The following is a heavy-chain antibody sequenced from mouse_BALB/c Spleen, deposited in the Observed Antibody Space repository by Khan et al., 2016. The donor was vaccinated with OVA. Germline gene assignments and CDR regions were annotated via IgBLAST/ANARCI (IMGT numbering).Heavy chain of an antibody. CDR1: GYTFTNYG. Sequence: QIQLVQSGPELKKPGETVKISCKASGYTFTNYGMDWVKQAPGKGLKWLGWINTYTGEPTYTDDFKGRFAFSLETSARPAYLQINNLKNEDMATYFCARGASYWYFDGWGAGTTVTVSS. V-gene: IGHV9-1*02. CDR2: INTYTGEP. J-gene: IGHJ1*01. CDR3: ARGASYWYFDG.